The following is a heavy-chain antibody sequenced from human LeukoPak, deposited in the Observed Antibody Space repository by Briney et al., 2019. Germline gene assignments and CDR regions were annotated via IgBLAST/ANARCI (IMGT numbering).Heavy chain of an antibody. CDR1: GFSISSYW. Sequence: PGGSLRLSCAASGFSISSYWMSWVRRAPGKGLEWVANIKQDGSENYYVDSVKGRFTTSRDNAKSSLYLQMNSLRAEDTAVYYCARGNYFGDYVGVGIYFDYWGQGNLVTVSS. CDR3: ARGNYFGDYVGVGIYFDY. J-gene: IGHJ4*02. D-gene: IGHD4-17*01. CDR2: IKQDGSEN. V-gene: IGHV3-7*01.